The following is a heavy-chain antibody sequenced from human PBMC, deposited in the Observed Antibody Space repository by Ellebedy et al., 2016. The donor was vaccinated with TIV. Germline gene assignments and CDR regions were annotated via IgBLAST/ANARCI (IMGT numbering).Heavy chain of an antibody. CDR2: INPNSGGT. J-gene: IGHJ4*02. D-gene: IGHD5-12*01. V-gene: IGHV1-2*02. CDR3: ARVRGYDGADY. Sequence: ASVKVSXXASGYTFTGYYMHWVRQAPGQGLEWMGWINPNSGGTNYAQKFQGRVTMTRDTSISTAYMELSRLRSDDTAVYYCARVRGYDGADYWGQGTLVTVSS. CDR1: GYTFTGYY.